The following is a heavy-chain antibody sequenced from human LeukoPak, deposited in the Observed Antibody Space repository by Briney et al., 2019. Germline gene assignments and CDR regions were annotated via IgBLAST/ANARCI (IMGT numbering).Heavy chain of an antibody. CDR3: ARDASDYWFFDL. CDR1: GFTFSSYE. J-gene: IGHJ2*01. D-gene: IGHD3-3*01. CDR2: ISSSGSTL. V-gene: IGHV3-48*03. Sequence: GGSLRLSCAASGFTFSSYEMNWVRQAPGKGLEWVSYISSSGSTLYYADSLKGRFTISRDNAKNSLYLQMNSLRAEDTALYYCARDASDYWFFDLWGRGTLVTVSS.